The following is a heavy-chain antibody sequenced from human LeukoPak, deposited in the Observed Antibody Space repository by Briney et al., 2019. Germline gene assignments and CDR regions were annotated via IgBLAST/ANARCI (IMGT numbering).Heavy chain of an antibody. V-gene: IGHV3-74*01. CDR2: IKSDGTT. D-gene: IGHD3-3*01. J-gene: IGHJ4*02. CDR1: GFTFSSYG. Sequence: GGSLRLSCAASGFTFSSYGMHWVRQVPGKGLVWVSYIKSDGTTNYADSVKGRFTISRDNAKSTLFLQMNSLRAEDTALYYCARDRYSYDHWGQGTLVTVSS. CDR3: ARDRYSYDH.